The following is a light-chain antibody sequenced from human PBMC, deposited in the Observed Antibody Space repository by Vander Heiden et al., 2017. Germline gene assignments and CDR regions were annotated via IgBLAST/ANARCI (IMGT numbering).Light chain of an antibody. CDR2: DVS. CDR3: SSYTSSSIYVV. CDR1: SSDVGGYNY. Sequence: QSALTQPASVSGSPGQSIPISCTGTSSDVGGYNYVAWYQQQPGKAPKRMIYDVSNRPSGVSNRFSGSKSGNTASLTISGLQAEDEADYYCSSYTSSSIYVVFGGGTKLTVL. V-gene: IGLV2-14*03. J-gene: IGLJ2*01.